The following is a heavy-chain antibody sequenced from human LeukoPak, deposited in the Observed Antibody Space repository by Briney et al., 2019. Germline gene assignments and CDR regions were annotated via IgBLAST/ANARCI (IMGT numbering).Heavy chain of an antibody. D-gene: IGHD2-2*01. CDR1: GYTFTIYY. V-gene: IGHV1-46*01. J-gene: IGHJ6*02. CDR2: INPSGGRT. CDR3: ARGAGVVPALYYYYYGMDV. Sequence: GASLKVSSKASGYTFTIYYMHWVRQAPEQGLEWMGLINPSGGRTSYAQKFQGRVTMTRDTSTSTVYMELSSLRSEDTAVYYCARGAGVVPALYYYYYGMDVWGQGTTVTVSS.